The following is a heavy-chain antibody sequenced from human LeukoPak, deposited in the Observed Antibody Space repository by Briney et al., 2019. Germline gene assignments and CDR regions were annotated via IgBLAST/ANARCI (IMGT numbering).Heavy chain of an antibody. V-gene: IGHV3-23*01. Sequence: PGGSLRLSCAASGFTFSSYSMNWVRQAPGKGLEWVSGFGGGGGPTYYADSVKGRFTISRDNSKNTLYLQMNSLRADDTAVYYCAKDRRQLANFDYWGQGTLVTVSS. CDR2: FGGGGGPT. CDR3: AKDRRQLANFDY. J-gene: IGHJ4*02. CDR1: GFTFSSYS. D-gene: IGHD6-13*01.